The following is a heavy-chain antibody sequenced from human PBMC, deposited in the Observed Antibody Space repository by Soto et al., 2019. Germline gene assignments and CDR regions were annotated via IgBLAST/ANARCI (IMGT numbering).Heavy chain of an antibody. Sequence: GGSLRLSCAASGFTFSSHAMTWVRQVPGKGLEWVSTITASGDDTFYADSVKGRFTISRDNSENTVFLQMSSLRAADTAAYYCAKDGHSVKWYYYMDVWGKGTKVTV. CDR3: AKDGHSVKWYYYMDV. J-gene: IGHJ6*03. CDR1: GFTFSSHA. CDR2: ITASGDDT. D-gene: IGHD2-8*01. V-gene: IGHV3-23*01.